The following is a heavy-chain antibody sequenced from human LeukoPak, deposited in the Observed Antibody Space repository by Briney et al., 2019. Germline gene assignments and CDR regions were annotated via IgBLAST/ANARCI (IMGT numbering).Heavy chain of an antibody. J-gene: IGHJ4*02. D-gene: IGHD3-22*01. V-gene: IGHV4-39*01. CDR3: ASRIAARANTYYYDSSGYLDY. CDR2: IYYSGST. Sequence: SETLSLTCTVSGGSTSSSSYYWGWIRQPPGKGLEWIGSIYYSGSTYYNPSLKSRVTISVDASKNQFSLKLSSVTAADTAVYYCASRIAARANTYYYDSSGYLDYWGQGTLVTVSS. CDR1: GGSTSSSSYY.